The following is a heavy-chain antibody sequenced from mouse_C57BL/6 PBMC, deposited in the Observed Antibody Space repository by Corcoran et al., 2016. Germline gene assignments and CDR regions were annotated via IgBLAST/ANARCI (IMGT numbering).Heavy chain of an antibody. D-gene: IGHD1-1*01. Sequence: EVQLQQSGPELVKPGASVKISCKASGYTFTDYYMIWVKQSHGKSLEWIGDINPNNGGTSYNQKFKGKATLTVDKSSSTAYMELRSLTSEDSAVYYCARSYYGSSYDWGQGTTLTVSS. CDR2: INPNNGGT. J-gene: IGHJ2*01. CDR3: ARSYYGSSYD. CDR1: GYTFTDYY. V-gene: IGHV1-26*01.